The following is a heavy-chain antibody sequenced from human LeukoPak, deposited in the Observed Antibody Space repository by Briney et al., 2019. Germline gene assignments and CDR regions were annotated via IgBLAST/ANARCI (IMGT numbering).Heavy chain of an antibody. CDR2: IRNKGSSYTT. CDR3: ARVYSSSWYGSYFDY. V-gene: IGHV3-72*01. D-gene: IGHD6-13*01. J-gene: IGHJ4*02. CDR1: EFTFSDHY. Sequence: QPGGSLRLSCAASEFTFSDHYMDWVRQAPGKGLEWVGRIRNKGSSYTTEYAASVIGRFTISRDDSKKSLYLQMNSLKTEDTAEYYCARVYSSSWYGSYFDYWGQGTLVTVSS.